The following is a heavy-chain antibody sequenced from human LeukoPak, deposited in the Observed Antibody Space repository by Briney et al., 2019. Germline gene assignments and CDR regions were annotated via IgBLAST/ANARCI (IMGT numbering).Heavy chain of an antibody. J-gene: IGHJ3*02. CDR3: AKDTHRTAHPHIAGGAFDI. CDR2: ISGSGGST. D-gene: IGHD2-21*01. Sequence: GGSLRLSCAASGFTFSSYGMHWVRQAPGKGLEWVSAISGSGGSTYYADSVKGRFTISRDNSKNTLYLQMNSLRAEDTAVYYCAKDTHRTAHPHIAGGAFDIWGQGTMVTVSS. V-gene: IGHV3-23*01. CDR1: GFTFSSYG.